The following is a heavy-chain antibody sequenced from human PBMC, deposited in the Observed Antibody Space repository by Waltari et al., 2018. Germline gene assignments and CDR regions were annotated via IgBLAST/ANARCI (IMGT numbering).Heavy chain of an antibody. D-gene: IGHD4-17*01. CDR1: GVSISSGSYY. V-gene: IGHV4-61*09. CDR2: ISTSGST. Sequence: QVQLQESGPGLVKPSQTLSLTCTVSGVSISSGSYYWSWIRQPAGKGLEWIGYISTSGSTNYNPSLKSRVTISIDTSKNQFSLKLSSVTAADTAVYYCARPYDVYAYWYFDLWGRGTLVTVSS. CDR3: ARPYDVYAYWYFDL. J-gene: IGHJ2*01.